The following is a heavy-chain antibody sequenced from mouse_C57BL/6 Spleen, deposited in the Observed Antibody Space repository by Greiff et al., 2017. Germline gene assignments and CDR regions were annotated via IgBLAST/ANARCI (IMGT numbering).Heavy chain of an antibody. V-gene: IGHV5-9-1*02. CDR1: GFTFSSYA. J-gene: IGHJ4*01. Sequence: EVKLMESGEGLVKPGGSLKLSCAASGFTFSSYAMSWVRQTPEKRLEWVAYISSGGDYIYYADTVKGRFTISRDNARNTLYLQMSSLKSEDTALYYCTRDFYDGYYVDYAMDYWGQGTSGTVSS. D-gene: IGHD2-3*01. CDR3: TRDFYDGYYVDYAMDY. CDR2: ISSGGDYI.